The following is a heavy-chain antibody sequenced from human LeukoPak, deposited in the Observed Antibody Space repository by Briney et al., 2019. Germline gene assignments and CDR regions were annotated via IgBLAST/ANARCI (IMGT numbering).Heavy chain of an antibody. CDR2: ISAYNGNT. V-gene: IGHV1-18*01. CDR1: GYTFTSYG. Sequence: ASVKVSCKASGYTFTSYGISWVRQAPGQGLEWMGWISAYNGNTNYAQKLQGRVTMTTDTSTSTAYMELRSLRSDDTAVYYCARGPVVVIGPSYYYMDVWGKGTTVTVSS. CDR3: ARGPVVVIGPSYYYMDV. D-gene: IGHD2-21*01. J-gene: IGHJ6*03.